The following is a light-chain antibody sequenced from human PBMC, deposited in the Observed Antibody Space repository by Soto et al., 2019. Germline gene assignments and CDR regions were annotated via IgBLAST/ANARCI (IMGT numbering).Light chain of an antibody. CDR2: AAS. CDR3: EQSYTTPFT. V-gene: IGKV1-39*01. Sequence: DIQMTQSPSSLSASVGDRLTITCRVSQSISSYLNWYQQKPGKAPKLLIYAASSLQSGVPSRFSGSGSGTDFTLTISSLKPEDFAIYYCEQSYTTPFTFGPGTKVDIE. J-gene: IGKJ3*01. CDR1: QSISSY.